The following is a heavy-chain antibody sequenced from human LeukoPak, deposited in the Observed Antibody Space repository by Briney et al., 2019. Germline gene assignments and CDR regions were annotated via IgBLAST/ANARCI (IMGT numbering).Heavy chain of an antibody. Sequence: GGSLRLSCAASGFTFSSYGMNWVRQAPGKGLEWVSYISSSSTNIYYADSVKGRLTISRDNAKNSLCLQMNSLRAEDTAVYYCASGSRRFDYWGQGTLVTVSS. D-gene: IGHD5-12*01. J-gene: IGHJ4*02. V-gene: IGHV3-48*01. CDR1: GFTFSSYG. CDR3: ASGSRRFDY. CDR2: ISSSSTNI.